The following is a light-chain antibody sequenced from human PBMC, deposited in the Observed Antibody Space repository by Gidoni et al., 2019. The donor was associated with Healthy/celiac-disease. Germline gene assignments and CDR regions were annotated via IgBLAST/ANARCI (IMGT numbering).Light chain of an antibody. Sequence: DIQMTQSPSTLSASVGDRVTITCRASQSISSWLAWYQQKPGKAPKLLIYDASSLESGVPSRFSGSCSGTEFTLTISSLQPDDFATYYCQPYNSYSRTFGQGTKVEIK. J-gene: IGKJ1*01. CDR3: QPYNSYSRT. CDR2: DAS. CDR1: QSISSW. V-gene: IGKV1-5*01.